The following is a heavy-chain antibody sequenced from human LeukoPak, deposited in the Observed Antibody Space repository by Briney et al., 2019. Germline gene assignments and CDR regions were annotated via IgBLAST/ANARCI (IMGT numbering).Heavy chain of an antibody. D-gene: IGHD3-22*01. J-gene: IGHJ4*02. V-gene: IGHV1-2*02. CDR3: ARGEHLTYYYDSSADY. Sequence: GASVKVSCKASGYTFTGYYMHWVRQAPGQGLEWMGWINPNSGGTNYAQKFQGRVTMTRDTSISTAYMELSRLRSDDTAVYYCARGEHLTYYYDSSADYWGQGTLVTVSS. CDR2: INPNSGGT. CDR1: GYTFTGYY.